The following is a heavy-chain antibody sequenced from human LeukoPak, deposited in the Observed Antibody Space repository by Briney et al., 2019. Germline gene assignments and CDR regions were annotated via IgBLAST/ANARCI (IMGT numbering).Heavy chain of an antibody. CDR2: IYYSGST. V-gene: IGHV4-59*01. CDR1: GGSISSYY. CDR3: AGGDSSGWYEGFDY. J-gene: IGHJ4*02. D-gene: IGHD6-19*01. Sequence: SETLSLTCTVSGGSISSYYWSWIRQPPGKGLEWIGYIYYSGSTNYNPSLKSRVTISVDTSKNQFSLKLSSVTAADTAVYYCAGGDSSGWYEGFDYWGQGTLVTVSS.